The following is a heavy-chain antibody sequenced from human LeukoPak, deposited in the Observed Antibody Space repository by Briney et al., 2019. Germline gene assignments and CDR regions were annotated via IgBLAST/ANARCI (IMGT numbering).Heavy chain of an antibody. CDR1: GFTFDDYA. Sequence: GGSLRLSCAASGFTFDDYAMSWVRQAPGKGLEWVSYISSSGSTKYYADSVKGRFTISRDNAKNSLYLQMNSLRDEDTAVYYCVRDWGLAARPDYWGQGTLVTVSS. J-gene: IGHJ4*02. D-gene: IGHD6-6*01. CDR3: VRDWGLAARPDY. CDR2: ISSSGSTK. V-gene: IGHV3-48*03.